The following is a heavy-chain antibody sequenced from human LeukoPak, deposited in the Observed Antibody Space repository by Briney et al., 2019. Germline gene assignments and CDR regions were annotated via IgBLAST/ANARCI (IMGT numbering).Heavy chain of an antibody. D-gene: IGHD4-11*01. CDR2: IYFSGTT. CDR3: ARGDYRHFDT. CDR1: GDSISRDY. Sequence: SETLSLTCSVSGDSISRDYWSWIRQPPGRGLEWIGNIYFSGTTNYNPSLKSRVTISVDASKTQFSLKLTSVTAADTAVYYCARGDYRHFDTWGQGTMVTVSS. J-gene: IGHJ3*02. V-gene: IGHV4-59*01.